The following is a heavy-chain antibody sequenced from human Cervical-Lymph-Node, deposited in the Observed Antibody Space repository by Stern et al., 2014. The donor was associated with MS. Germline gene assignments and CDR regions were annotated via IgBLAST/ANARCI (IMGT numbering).Heavy chain of an antibody. CDR1: GYTFTDYG. CDR3: ARSSFSNSSLFDY. J-gene: IGHJ4*02. CDR2: ISAYNGNT. Sequence: VQLVESGAEVKKPGASVKVSCQASGYTFTDYGITWVRQAPGQGLEWMGWISAYNGNTNYAQIFQGRVTMTTDKSTSTAYMELRRLISGDTAVYFCARSSFSNSSLFDYWGQGTLLTVSS. V-gene: IGHV1-18*01. D-gene: IGHD6-6*01.